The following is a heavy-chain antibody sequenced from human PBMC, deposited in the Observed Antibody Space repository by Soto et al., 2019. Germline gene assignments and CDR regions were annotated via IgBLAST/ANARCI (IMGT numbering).Heavy chain of an antibody. J-gene: IGHJ4*02. V-gene: IGHV1-8*01. CDR1: GYTFSNYD. CDR2: VNPNNGDT. D-gene: IGHD3-10*01. CDR3: AKVSRKGSAIDFDY. Sequence: QVQLVQSGAELKKPGASVKVSCKASGYTFSNYDMNWVRQATGQGPEWIGWVNPNNGDTGYAQKFQGRVTLTTDISTTTAYMELNSLRSEDTAIYYCAKVSRKGSAIDFDYWGQGTLTTVSS.